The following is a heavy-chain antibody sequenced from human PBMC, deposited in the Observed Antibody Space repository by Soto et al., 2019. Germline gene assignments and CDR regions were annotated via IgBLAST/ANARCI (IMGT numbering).Heavy chain of an antibody. Sequence: KPSETLSLTCTVSGGSISSSTYYWGWIRQPPGKGLECIGSIFYSGTTYYKSSLKSRVTIFVDTSKNQFSLKLSSVTAADTAVYYCVRWASTTVVHGEYFQHWGQGTLVTVSS. CDR1: GGSISSSTYY. J-gene: IGHJ1*01. CDR2: IFYSGTT. CDR3: VRWASTTVVHGEYFQH. D-gene: IGHD4-17*01. V-gene: IGHV4-39*01.